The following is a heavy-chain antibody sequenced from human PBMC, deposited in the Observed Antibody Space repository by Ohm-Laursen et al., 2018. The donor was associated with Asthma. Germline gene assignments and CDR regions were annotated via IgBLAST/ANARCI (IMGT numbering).Heavy chain of an antibody. V-gene: IGHV1-69*13. CDR2: IIPMFGTT. Sequence: GASVKVSCKASGGTFSNYEVSWVRQAPGQGLEWMGGIIPMFGTTNYAQKFQGRVTITADESTSTAYMELSSLRSEDTAVYYCAKTTPLSHAWGYWGQGTLVTVSS. J-gene: IGHJ4*02. CDR3: AKTTPLSHAWGY. D-gene: IGHD1-7*01. CDR1: GGTFSNYE.